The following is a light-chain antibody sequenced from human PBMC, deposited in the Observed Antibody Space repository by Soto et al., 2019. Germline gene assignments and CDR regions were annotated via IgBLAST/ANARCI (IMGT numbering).Light chain of an antibody. V-gene: IGLV2-11*01. Sequence: QSVLTQPRSVSGSPGQSVTISCTGTRTDVRGYNYVSWYQQHPGKVPKLMLYDVSKRPSGVPDRFSGSKSGNTASLTISGLQAEDEADYYCCSYAGRDTLYVFGRGTKVTVL. J-gene: IGLJ1*01. CDR3: CSYAGRDTLYV. CDR2: DVS. CDR1: RTDVRGYNY.